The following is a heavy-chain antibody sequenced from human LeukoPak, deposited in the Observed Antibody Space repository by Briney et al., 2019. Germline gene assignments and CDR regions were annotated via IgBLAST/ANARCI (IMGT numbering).Heavy chain of an antibody. D-gene: IGHD6-19*01. J-gene: IGHJ4*02. CDR2: INWNGANT. CDR1: GLIFNDYG. V-gene: IGHV3-20*04. CDR3: ARGQAGPFEY. Sequence: PGGSQRLSCAASGLIFNDYGMSWVRQAPGKGLEWVSGINWNGANTNYAGSVKGRFTISRDNARNSLYLQVNSLRAEDTAVYYCARGQAGPFEYWGQGALVAVSS.